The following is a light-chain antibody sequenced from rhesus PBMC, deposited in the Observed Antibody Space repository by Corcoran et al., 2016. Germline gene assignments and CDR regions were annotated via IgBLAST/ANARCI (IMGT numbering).Light chain of an antibody. CDR1: QRVGSS. V-gene: IGKV3-53*01. CDR2: GAS. CDR3: QKYSRSPYS. J-gene: IGKJ2*01. Sequence: QVILTQSPATLSLSPGERATLPCRASQRVGSSLAWYQQKPGPAPRLLIYGASKGAPGIPDRFSGRGSGTEFTLSISSLEPEDFAVYYCQKYSRSPYSFGQGTKVEIK.